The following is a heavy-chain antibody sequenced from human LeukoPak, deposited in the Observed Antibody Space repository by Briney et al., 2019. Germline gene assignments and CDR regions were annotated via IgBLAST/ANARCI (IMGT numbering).Heavy chain of an antibody. CDR3: ARNRHDYYGSGSYYNVWGDAFDI. CDR2: IYYSGST. J-gene: IGHJ3*02. CDR1: GGSISSSSYY. Sequence: SETLSLTCTVSGGSISSSSYYWGWIRQPPGKGLEWIGSIYYSGSTYYNPSLKSRVTISVDTSKNQFSLKLSSVTAADTAVYYCARNRHDYYGSGSYYNVWGDAFDIWGQGTMVTVSS. D-gene: IGHD3-10*01. V-gene: IGHV4-39*07.